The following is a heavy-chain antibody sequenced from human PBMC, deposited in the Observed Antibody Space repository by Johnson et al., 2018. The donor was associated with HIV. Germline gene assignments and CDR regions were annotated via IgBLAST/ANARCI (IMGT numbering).Heavy chain of an antibody. Sequence: VQLVESGGGLVQPVGSLRLSCAASGFTFSSYAMSWVRQAPGKGLEWVSVINNSGGGTYYADSVRGQFTISRDNSKNTLYLQMNSLRAEDTAIYYCAKKGNVGSWDLDAFDIWGQGTMVTVSS. D-gene: IGHD1-26*01. CDR3: AKKGNVGSWDLDAFDI. V-gene: IGHV3-23*04. J-gene: IGHJ3*02. CDR2: INNSGGGT. CDR1: GFTFSSYA.